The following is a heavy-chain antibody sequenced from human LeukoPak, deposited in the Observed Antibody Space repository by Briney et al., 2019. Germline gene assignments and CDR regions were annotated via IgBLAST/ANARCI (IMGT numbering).Heavy chain of an antibody. CDR1: GGTFSSYA. V-gene: IGHV1-69*13. Sequence: SVKVSCKASGGTFSSYAISWVRQAPGQGLEWMGGIIPIFGTANYAQKFQGRVMITADESTSTAYMELSSLRCEDTAVYYCARGAYDFWSGYRPHYYYYYYMDVWGKGTTVTVSS. J-gene: IGHJ6*03. CDR3: ARGAYDFWSGYRPHYYYYYYMDV. D-gene: IGHD3-3*01. CDR2: IIPIFGTA.